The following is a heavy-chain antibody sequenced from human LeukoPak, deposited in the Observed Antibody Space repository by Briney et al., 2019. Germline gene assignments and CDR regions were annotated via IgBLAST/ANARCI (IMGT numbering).Heavy chain of an antibody. V-gene: IGHV4-30-4*07. CDR3: ARRSDYGGNFPFDY. D-gene: IGHD4-23*01. Sequence: SETLSLTCAVSGASISSDGYSWSWIRQPPGKGLECIGYIYSSGSTYYNPSLKSRVTISVDTSKNQFSLKLSSVTAADTAVYFCARRSDYGGNFPFDYWGQGTLVTVSS. CDR1: GASISSDGYS. J-gene: IGHJ4*02. CDR2: IYSSGST.